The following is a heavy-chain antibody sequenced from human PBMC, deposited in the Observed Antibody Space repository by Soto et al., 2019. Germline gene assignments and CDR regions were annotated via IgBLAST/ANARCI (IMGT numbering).Heavy chain of an antibody. V-gene: IGHV3-23*01. Sequence: EVQLLESGGGLVQPGGSLRLSCAASGFTFSSYAMSWVRQAPGKGLEWVSAISGSGGSTYYADSVKGRFTISRDNSKNTLYLQMNSLRAEDTAVYYCAKDYMAGYGDYVCWFDPWGQGTLVTVSS. CDR2: ISGSGGST. CDR1: GFTFSSYA. J-gene: IGHJ5*02. D-gene: IGHD4-17*01. CDR3: AKDYMAGYGDYVCWFDP.